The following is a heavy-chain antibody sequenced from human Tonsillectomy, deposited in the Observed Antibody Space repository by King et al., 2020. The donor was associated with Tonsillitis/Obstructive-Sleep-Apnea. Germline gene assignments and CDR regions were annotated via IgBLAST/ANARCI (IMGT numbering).Heavy chain of an antibody. V-gene: IGHV2-5*02. Sequence: ITLKESGPSLVKPTQTLTLTCTFSGFSLSTSGVGVGWIRQPPGKALEWLALIHWDDDKLYSPSLKSRLTITKDTSKNQVVLTMTNMDPGDTATYYCADSEGPFDFWGQGNPVTVSS. CDR1: GFSLSTSGVG. J-gene: IGHJ4*02. CDR2: IHWDDDK. CDR3: ADSEGPFDF.